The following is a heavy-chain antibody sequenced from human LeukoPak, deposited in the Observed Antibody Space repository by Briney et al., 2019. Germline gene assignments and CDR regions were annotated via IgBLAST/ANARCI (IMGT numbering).Heavy chain of an antibody. Sequence: SQTLSLTCTVSGGSISSGGYYWSWIRQPPGKGLEWIGYIYHSGSTYYNPSLKSRVTISVDRSKNQFSLKLSSVTAADTTVYYCARDGRGDYDFWTFDYWGQGTLVTVSS. CDR2: IYHSGST. J-gene: IGHJ4*02. D-gene: IGHD3-3*01. CDR3: ARDGRGDYDFWTFDY. CDR1: GGSISSGGYY. V-gene: IGHV4-30-2*01.